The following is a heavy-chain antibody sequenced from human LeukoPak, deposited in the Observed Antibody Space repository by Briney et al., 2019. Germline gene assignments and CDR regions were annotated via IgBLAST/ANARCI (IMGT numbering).Heavy chain of an antibody. CDR2: TNPNSGGT. Sequence: ASVKVSCKTSGYTFTGYYIHWVRQAPGQGLEWMGWTNPNSGGTNYAQNFQGRVTMTRDTSINTAYMELGRLRSDDTAVYYCARSPGLDTAVVNRPWGQGTLITVSS. J-gene: IGHJ5*02. CDR1: GYTFTGYY. CDR3: ARSPGLDTAVVNRP. V-gene: IGHV1-2*02. D-gene: IGHD5-18*01.